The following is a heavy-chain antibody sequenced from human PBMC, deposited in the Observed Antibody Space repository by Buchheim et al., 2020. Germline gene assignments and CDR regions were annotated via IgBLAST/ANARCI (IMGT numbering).Heavy chain of an antibody. CDR1: GYTFTSYY. V-gene: IGHV1-46*01. Sequence: QVQLVQSGAEVKKPGASVKVSCKASGYTFTSYYMHWVRQAPGQGLEWMGIINPSGGSTSYAQKFQGRVTMTRDTSTSTVYMELSSLRSEDTAVYYCARDFSPPMIAAAGTRANYGMDVWGQGTT. D-gene: IGHD6-13*01. CDR2: INPSGGST. J-gene: IGHJ6*02. CDR3: ARDFSPPMIAAAGTRANYGMDV.